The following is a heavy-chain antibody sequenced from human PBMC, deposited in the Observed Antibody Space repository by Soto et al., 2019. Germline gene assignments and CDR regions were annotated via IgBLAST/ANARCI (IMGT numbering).Heavy chain of an antibody. Sequence: SETLSLTCTVSGGSISSTSYYWGWIRQPPGKGLEWIGSIYYSGSTYYNPSLKSRVTISVDTSKNQFSLKLSSVTAADTAVYYCAKDPNTDLLGGFEFGGQGTMVTVSS. CDR2: IYYSGST. CDR1: GGSISSTSYY. J-gene: IGHJ3*01. V-gene: IGHV4-39*02. CDR3: AKDPNTDLLGGFEF.